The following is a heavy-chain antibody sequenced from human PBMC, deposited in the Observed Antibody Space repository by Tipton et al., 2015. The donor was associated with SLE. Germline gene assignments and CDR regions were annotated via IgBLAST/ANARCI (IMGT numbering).Heavy chain of an antibody. CDR3: ARVGYCGGGGGLYWHCDF. Sequence: SLRLSCAASGFTVSSNYMSWVRQAPGKGLEWVSVIYSGGSTYYADSVKGRFTISRDNSKNTLYLQMNSLRAEDTAVYYCARVGYCGGGGGLYWHCDFGGRGPLPPVPS. CDR2: IYSGGST. D-gene: IGHD2-15*01. V-gene: IGHV3-53*05. CDR1: GFTVSSNY. J-gene: IGHJ2*01.